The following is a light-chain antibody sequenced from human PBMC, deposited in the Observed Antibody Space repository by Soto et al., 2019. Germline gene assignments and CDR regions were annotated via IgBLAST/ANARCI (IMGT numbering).Light chain of an antibody. CDR3: QQYSDLPMT. CDR2: GAS. J-gene: IGKJ5*01. V-gene: IGKV3-20*01. Sequence: EIVLTQSPATLSSFPGDRVTLSCRASQYINTRLAWYQHRPGQAPRLLIYGASRRATGIPDRFSGSASGTDFTLTISRLEPEDFAVYFCQQYSDLPMTFGQGTRLEIK. CDR1: QYINTR.